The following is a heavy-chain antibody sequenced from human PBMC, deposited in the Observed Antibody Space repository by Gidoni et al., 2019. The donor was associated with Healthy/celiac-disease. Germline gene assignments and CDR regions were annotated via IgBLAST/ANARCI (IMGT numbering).Heavy chain of an antibody. CDR2: MNPNSGST. CDR3: ARGDYDFWSRWFDP. CDR1: GYTFTTYD. D-gene: IGHD3-3*01. Sequence: VQLVQSGAEVKKPGASVKVSCKASGYTFTTYDINWVRQATGQGLEWMGWMNPNSGSTGYAQKFQGRVTMTSNTSISTAYMELSGLRSEDTAVYYCARGDYDFWSRWFDPWGQGTLVTVSS. V-gene: IGHV1-8*01. J-gene: IGHJ5*02.